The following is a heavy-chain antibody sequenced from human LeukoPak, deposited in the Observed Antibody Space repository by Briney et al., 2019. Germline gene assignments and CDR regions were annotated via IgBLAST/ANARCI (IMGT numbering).Heavy chain of an antibody. CDR3: ARRGLYGSSPFDP. CDR1: GGSISNNYYF. CDR2: IYYSGTT. V-gene: IGHV4-39*01. Sequence: SETLSLTCTVSGGSISNNYYFWGWIRQPPGKGLEWLAIIYYSGTTYYNPSLKSRLTISIDTSKNQFSLNLRSVTAADTAVYYCARRGLYGSSPFDPWGQGTLVTVSS. D-gene: IGHD2-2*01. J-gene: IGHJ5*02.